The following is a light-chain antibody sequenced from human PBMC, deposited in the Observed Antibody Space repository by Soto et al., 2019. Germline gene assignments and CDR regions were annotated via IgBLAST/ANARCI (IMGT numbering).Light chain of an antibody. J-gene: IGKJ1*01. Sequence: AIQMTQSPSSLSASVGDRVTITCRASQDIRNELGWYQQRPGKAPKLLIYAESSLQSGVPSRFSGSGSGADFTLTINSLQPEDFATYYCLQDYSYPWTFGQGTKVEIK. CDR2: AES. CDR3: LQDYSYPWT. V-gene: IGKV1-6*01. CDR1: QDIRNE.